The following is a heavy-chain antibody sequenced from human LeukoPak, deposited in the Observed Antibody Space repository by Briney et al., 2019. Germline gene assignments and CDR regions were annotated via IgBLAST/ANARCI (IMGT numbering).Heavy chain of an antibody. D-gene: IGHD4-11*01. CDR1: GGSISSYY. J-gene: IGHJ6*02. CDR2: IYTSGST. Sequence: SETLSLTCTVSGGSISSYYWSWIRQPAGKGLEWIGRIYTSGSTNYNPSLKSRVTMSVDTSKNQFSLKLSSVTAADTAVYYCARDYSNYEIKYYYYGMDVWGQGTTVTVSS. V-gene: IGHV4-4*07. CDR3: ARDYSNYEIKYYYYGMDV.